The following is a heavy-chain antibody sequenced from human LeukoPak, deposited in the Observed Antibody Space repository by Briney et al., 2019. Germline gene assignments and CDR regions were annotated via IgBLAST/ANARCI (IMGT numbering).Heavy chain of an antibody. V-gene: IGHV3-21*01. D-gene: IGHD3-10*01. J-gene: IGHJ6*03. CDR1: GFTFSSYS. Sequence: GGSLRLSCAASGFTFSSYSMNWVRQAPGKGLEWVSSISSSSSYIYYADSVKGRFTISRDNAKNSLYLQMNSLRAEDTAVYCCARSFHGSGNYGSGYMDVWGKGTTVTVSS. CDR2: ISSSSSYI. CDR3: ARSFHGSGNYGSGYMDV.